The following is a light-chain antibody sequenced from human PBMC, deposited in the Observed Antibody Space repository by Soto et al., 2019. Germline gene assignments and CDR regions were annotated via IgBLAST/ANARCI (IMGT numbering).Light chain of an antibody. CDR3: TSFTTTNIWV. V-gene: IGLV2-14*01. CDR2: EVI. Sequence: QSVLTQPASVSGFPGQSITISCTGTSRDIGIYNYVSWYQQHPGKAPKLLICEVINRPSGVSSRFSCSKSGNTASLTISGLRAEDEADYYCTSFTTTNIWVFGGGTKLTV. J-gene: IGLJ3*02. CDR1: SRDIGIYNY.